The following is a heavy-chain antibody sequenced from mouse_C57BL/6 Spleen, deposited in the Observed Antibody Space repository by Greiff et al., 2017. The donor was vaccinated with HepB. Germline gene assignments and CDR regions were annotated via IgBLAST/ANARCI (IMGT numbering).Heavy chain of an antibody. V-gene: IGHV7-3*01. CDR3: ARYKGEYYFDY. Sequence: EVQGVESGGGLVQPGGSLSLSCAASGFTFTDYYMSWVRQPPGKALEWLGFIRNKANGYTTEYSASVKCRFTISRDNSQSILYLQMNALRAEDSATYYCARYKGEYYFDYWGQGTTLTVSS. CDR2: IRNKANGYTT. J-gene: IGHJ2*01. CDR1: GFTFTDYY.